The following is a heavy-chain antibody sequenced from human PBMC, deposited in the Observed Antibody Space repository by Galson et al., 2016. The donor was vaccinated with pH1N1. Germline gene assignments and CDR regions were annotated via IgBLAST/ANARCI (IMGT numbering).Heavy chain of an antibody. V-gene: IGHV1-18*01. J-gene: IGHJ6*02. D-gene: IGHD3-10*01. CDR1: GDTFNRYG. Sequence: SVKVSCKASGDTFNRYGITWVLQAPGQGLQWMGWINTRNGYTKNSQKFQGRVTMTTDTTTATVYLEMSSLKSDDTGVYFCARGRGDLAGYYYGLDVGGQGTTVTVSS. CDR3: ARGRGDLAGYYYGLDV. CDR2: INTRNGYT.